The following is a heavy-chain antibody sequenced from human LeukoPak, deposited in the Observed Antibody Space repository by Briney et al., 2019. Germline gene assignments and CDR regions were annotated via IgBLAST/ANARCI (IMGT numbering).Heavy chain of an antibody. CDR3: TKDACSSTSCSNDY. V-gene: IGHV3-9*01. Sequence: GGSLRLSCAASGFTFDDYAMHWVRQAPGKGLEWVSGISWNSGSIGYADSEKGRFTISRDNAKNSLYLQMNSLRAEDTALYYCTKDACSSTSCSNDYWGQGTLVTVSS. CDR1: GFTFDDYA. D-gene: IGHD2-2*01. J-gene: IGHJ4*02. CDR2: ISWNSGSI.